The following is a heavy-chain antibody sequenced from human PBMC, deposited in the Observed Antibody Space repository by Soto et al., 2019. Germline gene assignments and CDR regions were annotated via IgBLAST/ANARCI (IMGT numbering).Heavy chain of an antibody. D-gene: IGHD2-15*01. Sequence: ASVKVSCKVSGYTLTELSMHWVRQAPGKGLEWMGGFDPEDGETIYAQKFQGRVTMTEDTSTDTAYMELSSLRSEDTAVYYCATTMVVHSYYYYYYGMDVWGQGTTVTVSS. CDR2: FDPEDGET. V-gene: IGHV1-24*01. CDR1: GYTLTELS. J-gene: IGHJ6*02. CDR3: ATTMVVHSYYYYYYGMDV.